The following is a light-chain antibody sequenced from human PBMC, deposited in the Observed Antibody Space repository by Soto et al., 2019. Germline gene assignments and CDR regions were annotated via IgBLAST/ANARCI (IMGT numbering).Light chain of an antibody. J-gene: IGKJ1*01. CDR1: QTIYSN. V-gene: IGKV3-15*01. CDR3: QQYQNLWT. CDR2: RAS. Sequence: QYTADHSGVARERSSRSCRASQTIYSNVAWYQQRPGQPPRLLIYRASSRATGIPARFSGSGSGTEFTLTSNSLQSEDLAVYYCQQYQNLWTFGQGTKVDIK.